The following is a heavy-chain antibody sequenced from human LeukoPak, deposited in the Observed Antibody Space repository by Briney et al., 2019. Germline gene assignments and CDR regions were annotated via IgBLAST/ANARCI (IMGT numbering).Heavy chain of an antibody. Sequence: GESLKISCKGSGYSFTSYWISWVRQMPGKGLEWMGRIDPSDSYTNYSPSFQGHVTISADKSISTAYLQWSSLKASDTAMYYCARYNTGYYYFDFWGPGTLVTVSS. D-gene: IGHD5-12*01. CDR2: IDPSDSYT. J-gene: IGHJ4*02. V-gene: IGHV5-10-1*01. CDR1: GYSFTSYW. CDR3: ARYNTGYYYFDF.